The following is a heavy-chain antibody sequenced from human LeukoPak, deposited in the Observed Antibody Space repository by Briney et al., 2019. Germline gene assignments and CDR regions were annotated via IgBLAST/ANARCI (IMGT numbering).Heavy chain of an antibody. CDR1: GFTFSSYE. V-gene: IGHV3-48*03. CDR3: ARDRLLLWFGELSNYYYYGMDV. J-gene: IGHJ6*01. CDR2: ISSSGSTI. D-gene: IGHD3-10*01. Sequence: PGGSLRLSCAASGFTFSSYEMNWVRQAPGKGLEWVSYISSSGSTIYYADSVKGRFTISRDNAKNSLYLQMNSLRAEDTAVYYCARDRLLLWFGELSNYYYYGMDVSGKGTTVTVSS.